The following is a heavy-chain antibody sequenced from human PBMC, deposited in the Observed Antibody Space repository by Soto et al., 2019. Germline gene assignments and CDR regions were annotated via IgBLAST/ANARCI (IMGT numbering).Heavy chain of an antibody. CDR3: ASGYDFRSGGAYMEV. CDR1: GYTFTSYA. V-gene: IGHV1-3*01. Sequence: QVQLVQSGAEVKKPGASVKVSCKASGYTFTSYAMHWVRQAPGQRLEWMGWINAGIGNTKYSQKFQGRVTITRDTSASTAYMEQSSPRSEDTSVYYGASGYDFRSGGAYMEVWGKGTAVTVSS. CDR2: INAGIGNT. J-gene: IGHJ6*03. D-gene: IGHD3-3*01.